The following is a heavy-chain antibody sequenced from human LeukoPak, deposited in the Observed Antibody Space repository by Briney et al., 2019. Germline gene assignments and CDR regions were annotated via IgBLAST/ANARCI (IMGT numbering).Heavy chain of an antibody. J-gene: IGHJ4*02. CDR3: ARDDSSGYSLGY. CDR1: GGSISTSNYY. V-gene: IGHV4-39*07. CDR2: IFYSGST. D-gene: IGHD3-22*01. Sequence: PSETLSLTCTVSGGSISTSNYYWGWIRQPPGKGLEWIGNIFYSGSTYYSPSLKSRVTISVDTSKNQFSLKLSSVTAADTAVYYCARDDSSGYSLGYWGQGTLVTVSS.